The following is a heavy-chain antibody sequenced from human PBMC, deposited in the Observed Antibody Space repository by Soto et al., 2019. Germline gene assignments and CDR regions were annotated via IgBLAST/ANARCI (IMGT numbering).Heavy chain of an antibody. CDR1: GYSISSSNW. V-gene: IGHV4-28*01. CDR3: ARREIEGPIDC. CDR2: IYYSGTT. Sequence: QVQLQESGPGLVKPSDTLSLTCTVSGYSISSSNWWGWIRPPPGKGLEWIGYIYYSGTTYYNPSLKSRVTMSVDTSKNQFSLKLTSVTAVDTAVYYCARREIEGPIDCWGQGTLVTVSS. D-gene: IGHD1-26*01. J-gene: IGHJ4*02.